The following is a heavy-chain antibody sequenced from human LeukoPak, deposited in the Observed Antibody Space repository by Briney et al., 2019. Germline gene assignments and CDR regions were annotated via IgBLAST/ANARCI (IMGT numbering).Heavy chain of an antibody. V-gene: IGHV4-34*01. CDR3: ATNSSSSPWFDP. Sequence: SETLSLTCAVYGGSFSGYYWSWIRQPPGKGLEWIGEINHSGSTNYNPSLKSRVTISVDTSKNQFSLKLRSVTAADTAVYFCATNSSSSPWFDPWGQGTLVTVSS. CDR1: GGSFSGYY. CDR2: INHSGST. D-gene: IGHD6-6*01. J-gene: IGHJ5*02.